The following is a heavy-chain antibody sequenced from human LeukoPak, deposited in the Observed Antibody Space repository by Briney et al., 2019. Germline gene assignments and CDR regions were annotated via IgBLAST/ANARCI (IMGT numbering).Heavy chain of an antibody. V-gene: IGHV3-48*01. CDR1: GFTFSSYS. J-gene: IGHJ4*02. Sequence: PGGSLRLSCAASGFTFSSYSMNWVRQAPGKGLEWVSYISSSSSTIYYADSVKGRFTISRDNAENSLYLQMNSLRAEDTAVYYCARDLLGIRGYFDSWGQGTLVTVSS. D-gene: IGHD7-27*01. CDR2: ISSSSSTI. CDR3: ARDLLGIRGYFDS.